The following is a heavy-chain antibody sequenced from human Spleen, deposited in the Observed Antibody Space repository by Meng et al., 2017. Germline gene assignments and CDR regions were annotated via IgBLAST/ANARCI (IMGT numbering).Heavy chain of an antibody. D-gene: IGHD3-22*01. CDR2: VYYRGNT. Sequence: GSLRLSCTVSGGSFSSSSYYWAWIRQPPGKGLEWIANVYYRGNTYYNPSLESRATISVDTSKNQFSLKLTSVTAADTAVYYCARDPTFYYDSSGYYYASFYGLDVWGQGTTVTVSS. CDR1: GGSFSSSSYY. CDR3: ARDPTFYYDSSGYYYASFYGLDV. V-gene: IGHV4-39*07. J-gene: IGHJ6*02.